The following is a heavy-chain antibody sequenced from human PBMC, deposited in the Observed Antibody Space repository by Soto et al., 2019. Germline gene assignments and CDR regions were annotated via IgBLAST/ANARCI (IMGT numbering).Heavy chain of an antibody. CDR2: IYYSGST. Sequence: SETLSLTCTVSGGSISSYYWSWIRQPPGKGLEWIGYIYYSGSTNYNPSLKSRVTISVDTSKNQFSLKLSSVTAADTAVYYCARDRLVYALNYYYYYGMDVWGQGTTVTVSS. V-gene: IGHV4-59*01. D-gene: IGHD2-8*01. CDR1: GGSISSYY. CDR3: ARDRLVYALNYYYYYGMDV. J-gene: IGHJ6*02.